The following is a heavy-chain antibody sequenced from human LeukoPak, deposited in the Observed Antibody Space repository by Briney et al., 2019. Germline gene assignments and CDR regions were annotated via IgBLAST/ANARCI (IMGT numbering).Heavy chain of an antibody. CDR3: ARDKRYHYYDSSGYPLNAFDI. J-gene: IGHJ3*02. V-gene: IGHV3-7*01. D-gene: IGHD3-22*01. Sequence: GGSLRLSCAASGFTFNRYWMSWVRQAPGKELQWVANIKQDGSAKYYVDSVKGRFTISRDNAKNSLYLQMNSLRAEDTAVYYCARDKRYHYYDSSGYPLNAFDIWGQRTMVTVSS. CDR1: GFTFNRYW. CDR2: IKQDGSAK.